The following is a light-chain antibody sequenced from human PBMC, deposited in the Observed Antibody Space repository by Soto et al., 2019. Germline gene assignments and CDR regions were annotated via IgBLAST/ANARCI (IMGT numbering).Light chain of an antibody. CDR1: QGISSA. J-gene: IGKJ5*01. CDR3: HQFNTYPIA. CDR2: DAS. V-gene: IGKV1-13*02. Sequence: AIHLTQSPSSLSASVGDRVTITCRASQGISSALAWYQQKPGKAPKLLIYDASSLQSGVPSRFSGTGSGTEFTLTISSLQPEDFATYYCHQFNTYPIAFGQGTRLEIK.